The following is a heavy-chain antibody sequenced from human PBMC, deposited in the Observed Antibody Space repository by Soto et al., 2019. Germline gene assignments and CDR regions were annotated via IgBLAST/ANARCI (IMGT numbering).Heavy chain of an antibody. V-gene: IGHV2-5*02. J-gene: IGHJ4*02. CDR2: IYWDDSK. Sequence: QITLKESGPTLVKPTQTLTLTCTFSGFSLSTNGVGVGWIRQPPGKALEWLALIYWDDSKHYSPSLNSRLTIPQDTSRNLVVLTMTDMDPVDTATYYCAKKGGGDYILGYWGQGTLVTVSS. CDR3: AKKGGGDYILGY. CDR1: GFSLSTNGVG. D-gene: IGHD4-17*01.